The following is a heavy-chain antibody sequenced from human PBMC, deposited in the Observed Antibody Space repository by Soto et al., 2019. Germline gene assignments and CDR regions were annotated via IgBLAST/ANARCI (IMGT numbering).Heavy chain of an antibody. CDR2: ISWNGRNI. CDR3: AKGGTAMVHFYHGLDV. CDR1: GFTFDDYA. V-gene: IGHV3-9*01. Sequence: DVQLVESGGDLLQPGKSLSLSCAASGFTFDDYAMHWVRQAPGKGLEWISGISWNGRNIGYADSVPGRFTISRDNAGKSVYLHVDNLRPDDTAFYYCAKGGTAMVHFYHGLDVWGQGTPVTVSS. D-gene: IGHD5-18*01. J-gene: IGHJ6*02.